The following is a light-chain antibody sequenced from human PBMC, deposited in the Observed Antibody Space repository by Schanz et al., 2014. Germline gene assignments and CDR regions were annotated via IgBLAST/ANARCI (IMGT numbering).Light chain of an antibody. CDR1: SSNIGAGYS. V-gene: IGLV1-40*01. J-gene: IGLJ2*01. CDR3: SSYGGSNFVV. Sequence: QSVLTQPPSVPGAPGQRVTISCTGSSSNIGAGYSVHWYQQLPGTAPKLLIYDNTNRPSGVPDRFSGSKSGTSASLAITGLQAEDEADYYCSSYGGSNFVVFGGGTKLTVL. CDR2: DNT.